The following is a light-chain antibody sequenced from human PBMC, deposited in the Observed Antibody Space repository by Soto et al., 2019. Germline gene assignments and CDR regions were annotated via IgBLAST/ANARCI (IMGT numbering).Light chain of an antibody. CDR2: GAS. CDR3: QQYNDVIS. CDR1: QSVSTN. J-gene: IGKJ5*01. Sequence: EVVMTQSPAALSVSPGERATLSCKASQSVSTNLAWYQRRPGQAPRLLFYGASTRATDIPARFSGRGSGTEFTLTISSLQSEDIAVYYCQQYNDVISFGQGTRLEI. V-gene: IGKV3-15*01.